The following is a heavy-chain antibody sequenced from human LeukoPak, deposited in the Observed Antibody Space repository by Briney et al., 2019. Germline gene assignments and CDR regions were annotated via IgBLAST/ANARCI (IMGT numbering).Heavy chain of an antibody. Sequence: PSETLSLTCTVSGGSISSYYRSWIRQPPGKGLEWIGYIYYSGSTNYNPSLKSRVTISVDTSKNQFSLKLSSVTAADTAVYYCARASRGYCSTTSCSENFDYWGQGTLVTVSS. CDR1: GGSISSYY. V-gene: IGHV4-59*12. CDR2: IYYSGST. D-gene: IGHD2-2*01. CDR3: ARASRGYCSTTSCSENFDY. J-gene: IGHJ4*02.